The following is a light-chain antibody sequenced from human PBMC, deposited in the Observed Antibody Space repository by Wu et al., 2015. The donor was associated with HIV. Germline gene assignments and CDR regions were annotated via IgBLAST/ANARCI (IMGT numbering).Light chain of an antibody. J-gene: IGKJ2*01. CDR3: QQYNS. CDR1: QSISSW. Sequence: DIQMTQSPSTLSASVGDRVTITCRASQSISSWVAWYQQKQGKAPKLLIYRTSRLERGSDSRFSGSGSGTEFTLTISSLQPDDFATYYCQQYNSFGQGTKLDI. V-gene: IGKV1-5*03. CDR2: RTS.